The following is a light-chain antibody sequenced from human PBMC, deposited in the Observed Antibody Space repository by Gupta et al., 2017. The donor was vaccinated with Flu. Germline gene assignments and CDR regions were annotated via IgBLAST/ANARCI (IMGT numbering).Light chain of an antibody. CDR2: RKN. Sequence: QHGVTQEPSLTGSPGGTVTLTCASNTGEVTSDYFPNWFKRKPGHAHRALIYRKNNKNACTPARFSGGLRGAKAALTLSGVQAEAEADYFFLLFYGGVHIFGGGTKLTVL. J-gene: IGLJ2*01. CDR1: TGEVTSDYF. V-gene: IGLV7-43*01. CDR3: LLFYGGVHI.